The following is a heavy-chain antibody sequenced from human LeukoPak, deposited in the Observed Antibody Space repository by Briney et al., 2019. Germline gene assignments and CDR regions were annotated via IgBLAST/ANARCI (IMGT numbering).Heavy chain of an antibody. J-gene: IGHJ5*02. CDR3: ASRGDTGYNWFDP. CDR2: INHSGST. Sequence: SETLSFTCAVYGGSFSGYYWSWIRQPPGKGLEWIGEINHSGSTNYNPSLKSRVTISLDTSKSQFSLKLSSVTAADTAVYYCASRGDTGYNWFDPWGQGTLVTVSS. V-gene: IGHV4-34*01. D-gene: IGHD2-21*02. CDR1: GGSFSGYY.